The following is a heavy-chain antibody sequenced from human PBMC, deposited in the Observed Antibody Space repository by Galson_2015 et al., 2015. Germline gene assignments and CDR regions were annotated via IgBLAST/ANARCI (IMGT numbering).Heavy chain of an antibody. CDR3: AKGVGSDFYYANDY. CDR1: GFTFSSYA. D-gene: IGHD3-22*01. J-gene: IGHJ4*02. V-gene: IGHV3-23*01. Sequence: LRLSCAASGFTFSSYALSWVRQAPGKGLEWVSLITASGGSPYYADSVKRRFTISRDNSKNTLYLQMNSLRAEDTAMYCCAKGVGSDFYYANDYWGQGTLVTVSS. CDR2: ITASGGSP.